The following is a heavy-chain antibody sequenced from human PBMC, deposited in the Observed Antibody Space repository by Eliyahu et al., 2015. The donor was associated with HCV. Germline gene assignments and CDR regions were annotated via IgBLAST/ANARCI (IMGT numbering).Heavy chain of an antibody. CDR1: GGSIPTYY. CDR3: ASGGGGIAVAGTGGWFDP. D-gene: IGHD6-19*01. Sequence: QVQLQESGPGLVKPSETLSLTCTVSGGSIPTYYWSWIRQPPGKGLEWIGYIHYRGRPNYTPSLKSRVTISVDTSKNQFSLNLTSVTAADTAVYYCASGGGGIAVAGTGGWFDPWGQGTLVTVSS. CDR2: IHYRGRP. V-gene: IGHV4-59*01. J-gene: IGHJ5*02.